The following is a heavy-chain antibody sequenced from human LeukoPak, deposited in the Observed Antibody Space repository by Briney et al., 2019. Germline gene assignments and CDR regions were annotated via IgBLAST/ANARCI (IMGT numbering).Heavy chain of an antibody. D-gene: IGHD3-9*01. J-gene: IGHJ4*02. CDR3: ARRLARPGYFDY. Sequence: SETLSLTCTVSGGSISSSSYYWGWIRRPPWKGLEWIGSIYYSGRTYYNPSLKSRVTISVDTSKNQFSLKLSSVTAADTAVYYCARRLARPGYFDYWGQGTLVTVSS. CDR2: IYYSGRT. V-gene: IGHV4-39*01. CDR1: GGSISSSSYY.